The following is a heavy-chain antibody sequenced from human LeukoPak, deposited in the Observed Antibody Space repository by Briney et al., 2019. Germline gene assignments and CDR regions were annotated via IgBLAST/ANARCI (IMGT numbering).Heavy chain of an antibody. CDR1: GGSISSSSYY. D-gene: IGHD3-10*01. CDR2: IYYSGST. Sequence: PSETLSLTCTVSGGSISSSSYYWGWIRQPPGKGLEWIGSIYYSGSTYYNPSLKSRVTISVDTSKNQFSLKLSSVTAADTAVYYCARAMVRAPFDYWGQGTLVTVSS. V-gene: IGHV4-39*07. J-gene: IGHJ4*02. CDR3: ARAMVRAPFDY.